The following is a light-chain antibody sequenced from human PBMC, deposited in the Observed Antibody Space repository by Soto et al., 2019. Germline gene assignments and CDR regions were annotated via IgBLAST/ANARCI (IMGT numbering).Light chain of an antibody. J-gene: IGKJ1*01. CDR3: QQRRYWPVT. CDR2: DAS. Sequence: EIVLTQSPATLSLSPGERATLSCRASQSVSSYLAWYQQKPGQAPRLLIYDASNRATGIPARFSGSGSETDFTRTISSLEPEDFAIYYCQQRRYWPVTFGQGTKVESK. V-gene: IGKV3-11*01. CDR1: QSVSSY.